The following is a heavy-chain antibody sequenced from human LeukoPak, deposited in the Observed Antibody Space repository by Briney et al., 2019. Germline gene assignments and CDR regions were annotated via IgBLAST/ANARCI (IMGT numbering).Heavy chain of an antibody. CDR3: ARERGDYDSDNWFDS. V-gene: IGHV4-39*07. Sequence: SETLSLTCTVSGGSISSSSYYWGWIRQPPGKGLEWIGSIYYSGSTYYNPSLKSRVTISVDTSKNQFSLNLTSVTASDTAIYYCARERGDYDSDNWFDSWGQGTLVTVSS. D-gene: IGHD4-17*01. CDR1: GGSISSSSYY. J-gene: IGHJ5*01. CDR2: IYYSGST.